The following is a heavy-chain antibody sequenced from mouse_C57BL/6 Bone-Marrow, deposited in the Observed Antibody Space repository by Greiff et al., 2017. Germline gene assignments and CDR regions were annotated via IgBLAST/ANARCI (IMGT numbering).Heavy chain of an antibody. CDR1: GYTFTSYW. Sequence: QVQLQQPGAELVRPGTSVQLSCKASGYTFTSYWMHWVKQRPGQGLEWIGVIDPSDSYTNYNQKFKGKATLTVDTSSSTAYMQLSSLTSEDSAVYYCARPYYSNYWYVDVWGTGTTVTVSS. CDR2: IDPSDSYT. V-gene: IGHV1-59*01. CDR3: ARPYYSNYWYVDV. J-gene: IGHJ1*03. D-gene: IGHD2-5*01.